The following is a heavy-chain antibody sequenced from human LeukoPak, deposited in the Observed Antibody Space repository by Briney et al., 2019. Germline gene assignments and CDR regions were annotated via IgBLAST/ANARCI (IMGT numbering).Heavy chain of an antibody. CDR3: ARDRYGDGFAHLDY. CDR1: GYTFTSYA. CDR2: ITPSGGT. Sequence: GASVKVSCKASGYTFTSYAIHWVRQAPGQGLEWMGWITPSGGTNYPQKFQGRVAITWDTSITTAYMDLSRLTSDDTAVYYCARDRYGDGFAHLDYWSQGALVTVSS. J-gene: IGHJ4*02. V-gene: IGHV1-2*02. D-gene: IGHD5-24*01.